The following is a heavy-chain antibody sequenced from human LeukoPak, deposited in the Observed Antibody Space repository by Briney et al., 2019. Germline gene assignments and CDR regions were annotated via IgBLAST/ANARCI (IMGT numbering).Heavy chain of an antibody. CDR2: IIPIFGTA. CDR1: GGTFSSYA. CDR3: ASSHDSSGYLVVEYFQH. Sequence: SVTVSCTASGGTFSSYAISWVRQAPGQGLEWMGGIIPIFGTANYAQKFQGRVTITADESTSTAYMELSSLRSEDTAVYYCASSHDSSGYLVVEYFQHWGQGTLVTVSS. J-gene: IGHJ1*01. D-gene: IGHD3-22*01. V-gene: IGHV1-69*01.